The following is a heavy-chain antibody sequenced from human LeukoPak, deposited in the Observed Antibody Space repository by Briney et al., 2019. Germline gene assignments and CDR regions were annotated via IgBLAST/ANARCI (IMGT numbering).Heavy chain of an antibody. D-gene: IGHD1-14*01. CDR2: IHYSGST. CDR1: GDSISSGGYY. Sequence: SETLSLTCTVSGDSISSGGYYWSWIRQHPGKGLEWIGYIHYSGSTFYSPSLKSRLIISVDTSKNQFSLKLRSVTAADTAVYYCARRGAGGIDFDYWGQGTLVTVSS. V-gene: IGHV4-31*03. J-gene: IGHJ4*02. CDR3: ARRGAGGIDFDY.